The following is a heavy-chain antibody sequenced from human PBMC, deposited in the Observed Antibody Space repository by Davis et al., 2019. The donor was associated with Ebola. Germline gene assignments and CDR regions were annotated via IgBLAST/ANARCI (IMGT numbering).Heavy chain of an antibody. J-gene: IGHJ4*02. V-gene: IGHV3-66*02. Sequence: GESLKISCAASGFTFSSYAMSWVRQAPGKGLEWVSVIYSGGDTYYADSLKGRFTISRDNSKNTLYLQMNSLRAEDTAVYYCARSADGGEFDYWGQGTLVTLSS. CDR3: ARSADGGEFDY. CDR1: GFTFSSYA. CDR2: IYSGGDT. D-gene: IGHD2-21*01.